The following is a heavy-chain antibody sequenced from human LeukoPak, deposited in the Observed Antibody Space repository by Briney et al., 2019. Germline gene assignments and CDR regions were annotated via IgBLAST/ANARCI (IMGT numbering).Heavy chain of an antibody. CDR1: GFSFTNYG. CDR2: LSYDGNKI. D-gene: IGHD2-15*01. Sequence: GGSLRLSCAAPGFSFTNYGLHWVRQAPGKGLEWVAVLSYDGNKIYADSVKGRFTVSRDTSKNTLYLQMNSLRAEDTAVYYCAKEVSVVGGFDYWGQGTLVTISS. V-gene: IGHV3-30*18. CDR3: AKEVSVVGGFDY. J-gene: IGHJ4*02.